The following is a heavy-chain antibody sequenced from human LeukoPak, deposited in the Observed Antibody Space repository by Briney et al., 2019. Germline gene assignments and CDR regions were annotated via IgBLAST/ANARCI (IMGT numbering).Heavy chain of an antibody. V-gene: IGHV3-7*01. J-gene: IGHJ6*02. D-gene: IGHD6-6*01. CDR3: ARGQLPRGYYYGMDV. Sequence: PGGSLRLSCAASGFTFSSYWMSWVRQAPGKGLEWVANIRQDGGDKYYVDSVKGRFTISRDNAKNSLYLQMNSLRAEDTAVYYCARGQLPRGYYYGMDVWGQGTTVTVSS. CDR1: GFTFSSYW. CDR2: IRQDGGDK.